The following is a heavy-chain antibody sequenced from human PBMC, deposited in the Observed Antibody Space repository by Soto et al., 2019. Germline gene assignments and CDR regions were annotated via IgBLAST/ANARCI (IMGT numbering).Heavy chain of an antibody. V-gene: IGHV3-74*01. CDR3: ARDLGGVTMGY. CDR2: INGDGSST. CDR1: GVSLNTYW. D-gene: IGHD2-21*02. Sequence: VQLVESGGGLVQPGGSLRLSCAASGVSLNTYWMHWVRQAPGKGLVWVSRINGDGSSTAYADSVKGRFTISRDNAKNTLYLQMNSLRAEDTAVYYCARDLGGVTMGYWGQGTLVTVSS. J-gene: IGHJ4*02.